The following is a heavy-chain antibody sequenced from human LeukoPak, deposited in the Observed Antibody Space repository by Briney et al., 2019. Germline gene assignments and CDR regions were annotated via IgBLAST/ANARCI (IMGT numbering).Heavy chain of an antibody. Sequence: GGSLRLSCAASGFTFSSYSMSWVRQAPGKGLEWVSAISSDGSTFYSDSVKGRFTISSDNSKNTLYLQMNSLRAEDTAVYYCAKVPSVATTPPDYWGQGTLVTVSS. CDR3: AKVPSVATTPPDY. CDR2: ISSDGST. D-gene: IGHD5-12*01. CDR1: GFTFSSYS. J-gene: IGHJ4*02. V-gene: IGHV3-23*01.